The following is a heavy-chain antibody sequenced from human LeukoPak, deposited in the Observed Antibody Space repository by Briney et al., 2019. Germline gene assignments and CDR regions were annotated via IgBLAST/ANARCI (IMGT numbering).Heavy chain of an antibody. CDR2: IWYDGSNK. J-gene: IGHJ4*02. Sequence: PGRSLRLSCAASGFTFSSYGMHWVRQAPGKGLEWVAVIWYDGSNKYYADSVKGRFTISRDNSKNTLYLQMNSLRAEDTAVYYCAKAPPYGSGVDYWGQGTLVTVSS. V-gene: IGHV3-33*06. CDR1: GFTFSSYG. D-gene: IGHD3-10*01. CDR3: AKAPPYGSGVDY.